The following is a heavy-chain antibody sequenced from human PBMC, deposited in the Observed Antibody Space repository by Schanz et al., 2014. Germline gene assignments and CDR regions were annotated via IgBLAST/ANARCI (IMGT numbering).Heavy chain of an antibody. CDR1: GFSFRKSA. CDR2: ISGSGGST. D-gene: IGHD2-21*02. V-gene: IGHV3-23*04. CDR3: ARPSDSSWYMDV. Sequence: EVQLVESGGGLVQPRGSLRLSCAASGFSFRKSAMSWVRQAPGKGLEWVSAISGSGGSTYYADSVKGRFTISRDNAKNSLYLQMNSLRAEDTAVYYCARPSDSSWYMDVWGKGTTVTVSS. J-gene: IGHJ6*03.